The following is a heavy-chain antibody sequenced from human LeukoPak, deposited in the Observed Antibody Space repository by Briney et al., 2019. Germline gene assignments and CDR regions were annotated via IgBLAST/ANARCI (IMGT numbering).Heavy chain of an antibody. CDR3: VKTMIPFGGFIWTYAFDI. V-gene: IGHV3-64D*06. J-gene: IGHJ3*02. CDR2: ISSNGGST. D-gene: IGHD3-16*01. CDR1: GFTFSSYG. Sequence: PGGSLRLSCSASGFTFSSYGMHWVRQAPGKGLEHVSAISSNGGSTYYADSVKGRVTISRDNSKDTAYLQMSSLRAEDTALYYCVKTMIPFGGFIWTYAFDIWGPGTTVTVSS.